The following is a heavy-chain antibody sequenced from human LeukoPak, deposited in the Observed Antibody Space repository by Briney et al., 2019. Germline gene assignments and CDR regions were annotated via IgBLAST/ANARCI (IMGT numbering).Heavy chain of an antibody. D-gene: IGHD3-3*01. J-gene: IGHJ6*03. CDR3: ASNVLRFLKTGSSLFYYMDV. V-gene: IGHV1-69*13. Sequence: ASVKVSCKASGGTFSSYAISWVRQAPGQGLEWMGGIIPIFGTANYAQKFQGRVTITADESTSTAYMELSSLRSEDTAVYYCASNVLRFLKTGSSLFYYMDVWGKGTTVTVSS. CDR1: GGTFSSYA. CDR2: IIPIFGTA.